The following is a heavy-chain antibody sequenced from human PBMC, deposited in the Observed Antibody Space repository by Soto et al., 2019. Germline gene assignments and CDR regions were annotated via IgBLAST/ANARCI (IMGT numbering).Heavy chain of an antibody. CDR2: ISYDGSNK. D-gene: IGHD6-13*01. V-gene: IGHV3-30-3*01. Sequence: LRLSCAASGFTFSSYAMHWVRQAPGKGLEWVAVISYDGSNKYYADSVRGRFTISRDNSKNTLYLQMNSLRAEDTAVYYCARDGGYSSSNGMDVWGQGTTVTVSS. CDR3: ARDGGYSSSNGMDV. CDR1: GFTFSSYA. J-gene: IGHJ6*02.